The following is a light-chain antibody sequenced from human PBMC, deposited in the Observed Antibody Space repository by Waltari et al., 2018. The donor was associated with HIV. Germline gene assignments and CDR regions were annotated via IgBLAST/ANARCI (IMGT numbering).Light chain of an antibody. V-gene: IGLV1-47*01. J-gene: IGLJ3*02. CDR2: RHE. Sequence: QSVLTQPPSASGTPGQRVTISCSGSSSNIGSNSVYWYQQHPRMAPKVLLYRHEHRPSGVPDRFSSSRSGTSASLAIIGLRSEDEADYYCAAYDDRLPGWMFGGGTKLTVL. CDR3: AAYDDRLPGWM. CDR1: SSNIGSNS.